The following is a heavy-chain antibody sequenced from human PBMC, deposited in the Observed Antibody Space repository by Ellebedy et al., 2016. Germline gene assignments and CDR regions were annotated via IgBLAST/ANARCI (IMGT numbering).Heavy chain of an antibody. Sequence: SETLSLXXTVSGGSVRSSSYYWDWIRQPPGKGLEWIGSMYYRGSTNYNPSLKSRVTISVDTSKNQFSLKLTSVTAADTAVYYCAIRPNWYFDLWGRGTLVTVSS. CDR1: GGSVRSSSYY. CDR3: AIRPNWYFDL. V-gene: IGHV4-39*01. CDR2: MYYRGST. J-gene: IGHJ2*01.